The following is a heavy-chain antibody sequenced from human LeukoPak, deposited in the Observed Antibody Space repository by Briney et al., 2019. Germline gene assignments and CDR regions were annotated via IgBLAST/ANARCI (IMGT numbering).Heavy chain of an antibody. V-gene: IGHV4-34*01. Sequence: SETLSLTCTVSGASISSGGYSWNWIRQPPGKGLEWIGEINHSGSTNYNPSLKSRVTISVDTSKNQFSLKLSSVTAADTAVYYCARAGDGGTTKEVKYWGQGTLVTVSS. D-gene: IGHD2-15*01. CDR3: ARAGDGGTTKEVKY. CDR1: GASISSGGYS. J-gene: IGHJ4*02. CDR2: INHSGST.